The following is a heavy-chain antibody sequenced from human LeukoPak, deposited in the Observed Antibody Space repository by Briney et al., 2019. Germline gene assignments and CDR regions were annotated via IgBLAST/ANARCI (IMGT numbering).Heavy chain of an antibody. CDR3: ARDLHYGSADY. D-gene: IGHD3-10*01. V-gene: IGHV3-74*01. CDR1: GFTFSSYE. J-gene: IGHJ4*02. CDR2: IKSDGSST. Sequence: GGSLRLSCAASGFTFSSYEMNWVRQAPGKGLVWVSCIKSDGSSTIYADSVKGRFTISRDNAKNTLYLQMNSLRAEDTALYYCARDLHYGSADYWGQGTLVTVSS.